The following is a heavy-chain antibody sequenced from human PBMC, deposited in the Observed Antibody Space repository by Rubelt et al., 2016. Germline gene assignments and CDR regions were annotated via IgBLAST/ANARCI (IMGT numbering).Heavy chain of an antibody. CDR3: ARVRELQDYYYGMDV. CDR2: INSDGSST. D-gene: IGHD1-7*01. J-gene: IGHJ6*02. CDR1: GFTFSSYW. V-gene: IGHV3-74*01. Sequence: EVQLVESGGGLVQPGGSLRLSCAASGFTFSSYWMHWVRQAPGKGLVWVSRINSDGSSTSYADSVKGRFTSSRDNAKNTLYLQMNRLRAEDTAVYYCARVRELQDYYYGMDVWGQGTTVTVSS.